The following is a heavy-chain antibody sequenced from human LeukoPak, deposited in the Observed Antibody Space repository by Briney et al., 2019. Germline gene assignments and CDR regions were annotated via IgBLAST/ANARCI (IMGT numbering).Heavy chain of an antibody. V-gene: IGHV1-2*02. CDR1: GHTFTGYY. J-gene: IGHJ4*02. Sequence: GASVKVSCKASGHTFTGYYMHWVRQAPGQGLEWMGWINPNSGGTNYAQKFQGRVTMTRDTSISTAYMELSRLRSDDTAVYYCARRPTTVTTHFDYWGQGTLVTVSS. D-gene: IGHD4-11*01. CDR2: INPNSGGT. CDR3: ARRPTTVTTHFDY.